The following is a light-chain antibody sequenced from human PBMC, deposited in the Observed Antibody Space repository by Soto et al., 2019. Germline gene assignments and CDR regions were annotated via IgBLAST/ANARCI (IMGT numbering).Light chain of an antibody. V-gene: IGKV1-6*01. CDR1: QDIRVD. CDR3: VQDYDFPYT. CDR2: AAS. J-gene: IGKJ2*01. Sequence: AIQMTQSPPSLSASLGDRVTITCRASQDIRVDLGWPQQKPGNAPNLLIYAASTLHSGVPSRFTGSGSGTDFTLTINDLQPEDVATYFCVQDYDFPYTFGQGTK.